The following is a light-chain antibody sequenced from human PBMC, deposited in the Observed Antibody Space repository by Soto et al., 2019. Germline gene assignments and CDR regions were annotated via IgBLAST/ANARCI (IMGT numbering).Light chain of an antibody. Sequence: QSVLTQPPSVSGTPGQTVTISCSGSTSNIGSIPVNWYQQLPGTAPRLLISTNNQRPSGVPDRFSGSRSGTSASLAISGLQSEDEADYYSAAWDDRLNGPSYVLGNGTKVT. V-gene: IGLV1-44*01. J-gene: IGLJ1*01. CDR1: TSNIGSIP. CDR3: AAWDDRLNGPSYV. CDR2: TNN.